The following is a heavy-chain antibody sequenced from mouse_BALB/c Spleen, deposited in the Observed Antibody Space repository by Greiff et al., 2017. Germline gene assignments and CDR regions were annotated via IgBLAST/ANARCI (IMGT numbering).Heavy chain of an antibody. J-gene: IGHJ2*01. V-gene: IGHV7-3*02. CDR2: IRNKANGYTT. Sequence: EVKLMESGGGLVQPGGSLRLSCATSGFTFTDYYMSWVRQPPGKALEWLGFIRNKANGYTTEYSASVKGRFTISRDNSQSILYLQMNTLRAEDSATYYCARQGYYRYVFDYWGQGTTLTVSS. CDR3: ARQGYYRYVFDY. CDR1: GFTFTDYY. D-gene: IGHD2-14*01.